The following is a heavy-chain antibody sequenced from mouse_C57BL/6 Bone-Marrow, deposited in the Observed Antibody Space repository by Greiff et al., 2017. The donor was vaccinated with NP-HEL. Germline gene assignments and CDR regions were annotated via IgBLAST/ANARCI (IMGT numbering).Heavy chain of an antibody. J-gene: IGHJ4*01. Sequence: EVQVVESEGGLVQPGSSMKLSCTTSGFTFSDYYMAWVRQVPEKGLDWVANINYDGSSTYYLDSLKSRFIISRDNAKNILYLQMSSPKSEDTATYYCAREGGLRRRTYAMDYWGQGTSVTVSS. CDR3: AREGGLRRRTYAMDY. CDR2: INYDGSST. D-gene: IGHD2-4*01. CDR1: GFTFSDYY. V-gene: IGHV5-16*01.